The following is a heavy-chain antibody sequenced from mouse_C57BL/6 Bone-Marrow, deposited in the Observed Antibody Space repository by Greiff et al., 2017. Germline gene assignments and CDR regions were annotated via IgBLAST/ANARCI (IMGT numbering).Heavy chain of an antibody. CDR1: GFTFSSYA. CDR2: ISSGGDYI. J-gene: IGHJ3*01. D-gene: IGHD1-1*01. Sequence: EVMLVESGAGLVKPGGSLKLSCAASGFTFSSYAMSWVRQTPEKRLEWVAYISSGGDYIYYADTVKGRFTISTDNARNTLYLQMSSLKSEDTAMYYCTRAYYYGSSSFAYWGQGTLVTVSA. CDR3: TRAYYYGSSSFAY. V-gene: IGHV5-9-1*02.